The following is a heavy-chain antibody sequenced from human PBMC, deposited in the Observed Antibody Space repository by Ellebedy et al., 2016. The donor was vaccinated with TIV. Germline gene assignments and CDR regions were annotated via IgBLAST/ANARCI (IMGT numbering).Heavy chain of an antibody. D-gene: IGHD3-22*01. CDR2: INHSGST. Sequence: SETLSLTXTVSGGSISSYYWSWIRQPPGKGLEWIGEINHSGSTNYNPSLKSRVTISVDTSKNQFSLKLSSVTAADTAVYYCARISGLFTYYYDSSGYYYFDYWGQGTLVTVSS. CDR3: ARISGLFTYYYDSSGYYYFDY. CDR1: GGSISSYY. V-gene: IGHV4-34*01. J-gene: IGHJ4*02.